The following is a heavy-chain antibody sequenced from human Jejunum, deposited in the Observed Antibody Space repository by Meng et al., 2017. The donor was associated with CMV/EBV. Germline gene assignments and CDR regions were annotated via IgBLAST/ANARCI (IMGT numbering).Heavy chain of an antibody. Sequence: QVQVVQSGAEVRKPGASVKCSCKASGYTYTHHGIGWVRHVPGQGLEWMGWISAYNGDTIYGQKFQGRVAVTTDASTNTAYMELRSLRSDDTAVYYCARVEVGITSGDYWGQGTLVTVSS. V-gene: IGHV1-18*04. CDR1: GYTYTHHG. J-gene: IGHJ4*02. CDR3: ARVEVGITSGDY. D-gene: IGHD1-26*01. CDR2: ISAYNGDT.